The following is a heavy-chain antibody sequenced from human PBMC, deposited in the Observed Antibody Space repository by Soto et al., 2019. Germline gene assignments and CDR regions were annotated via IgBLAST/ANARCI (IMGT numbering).Heavy chain of an antibody. D-gene: IGHD1-26*01. J-gene: IGHJ5*02. CDR1: GFTFSSYA. V-gene: IGHV3-30-3*01. CDR2: ISYDGSNK. CDR3: AREGPFESSVGATTNWFDP. Sequence: PGGSLSLSCAASGFTFSSYAMHWVRQAPGKGLEWVAVISYDGSNKYYADSVKGRFTISRDNSKNTLYLQMNSLRAEDTAVYYCAREGPFESSVGATTNWFDPWGQGTLVTVSS.